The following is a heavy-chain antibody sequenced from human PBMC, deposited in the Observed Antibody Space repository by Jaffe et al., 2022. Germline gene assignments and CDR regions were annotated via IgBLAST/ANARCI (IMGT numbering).Heavy chain of an antibody. J-gene: IGHJ4*02. Sequence: QVHLVQSGAEGKKPGASVKVSCQASGYSFTTYAIHWVRQAPGQGLEWMGWINAGRGTTRYSPKFQGRVTITRDTFASTVYMEVSGLRSEDTAVYYCAKDGDEAAAGTGALFDYWGQGTLVTVSS. CDR2: INAGRGTT. D-gene: IGHD6-13*01. CDR1: GYSFTTYA. V-gene: IGHV1-3*01. CDR3: AKDGDEAAAGTGALFDY.